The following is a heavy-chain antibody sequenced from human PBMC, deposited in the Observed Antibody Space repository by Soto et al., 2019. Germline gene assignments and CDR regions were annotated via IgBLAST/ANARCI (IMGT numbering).Heavy chain of an antibody. D-gene: IGHD3-3*01. CDR3: ARDTMHYDFWSGYQYYYYYGMDV. CDR2: IYHSGST. CDR1: GYSISSGYY. J-gene: IGHJ6*02. V-gene: IGHV4-38-2*02. Sequence: ETLSLTCAVSGYSISSGYYWGWIRQPPGKGLEWIGSIYHSGSTYYNPSLKSRVTISVDTSKNQFSLKLSSVTAADTAVYYCARDTMHYDFWSGYQYYYYYGMDVWGQGTTVTVSS.